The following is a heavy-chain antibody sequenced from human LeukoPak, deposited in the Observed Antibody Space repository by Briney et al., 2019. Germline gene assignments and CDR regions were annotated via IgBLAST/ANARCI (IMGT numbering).Heavy chain of an antibody. V-gene: IGHV3-33*01. D-gene: IGHD2-2*01. CDR1: GFTFSSYG. J-gene: IGHJ4*02. CDR3: AREGAGYCSSTSCYSDY. Sequence: GGSLRLSCAASGFTFSSYGMHWVRQAPGEGLEWVAVIWYDGSNKYYADSVKGRFTISRDNSKNTLYLQMNSLRAEDTAVYYCAREGAGYCSSTSCYSDYWGQGTLVTVSS. CDR2: IWYDGSNK.